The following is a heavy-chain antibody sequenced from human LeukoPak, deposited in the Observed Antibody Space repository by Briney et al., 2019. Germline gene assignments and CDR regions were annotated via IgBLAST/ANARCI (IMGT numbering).Heavy chain of an antibody. CDR3: ASLRGGYNYVNY. D-gene: IGHD5-24*01. Sequence: SETLSLTCTVSGVSISSYYWSWIRQPPGKGLEWIGYIYYSGSTNYNPSLKSRVTISVDTSKNQFSLKLSSVTAADTAVYYCASLRGGYNYVNYWGQGTLVTVSS. V-gene: IGHV4-59*01. CDR2: IYYSGST. CDR1: GVSISSYY. J-gene: IGHJ4*02.